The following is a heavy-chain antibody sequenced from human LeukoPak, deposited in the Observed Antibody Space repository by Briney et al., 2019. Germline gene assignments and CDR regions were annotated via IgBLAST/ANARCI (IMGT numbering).Heavy chain of an antibody. J-gene: IGHJ4*02. D-gene: IGHD3-3*01. CDR2: INHSGST. V-gene: IGHV4-34*01. CDR1: GGSFSGYY. Sequence: SETLSLTCAVYGGSFSGYYWSWIRQPPGKGLEWIGEINHSGSTNYNPSLKGRVTISVDTSKNQFSLKLSSVTAADTAVYYCARLPPYYDFWSGTPARDYWGQGTLVTVSS. CDR3: ARLPPYYDFWSGTPARDY.